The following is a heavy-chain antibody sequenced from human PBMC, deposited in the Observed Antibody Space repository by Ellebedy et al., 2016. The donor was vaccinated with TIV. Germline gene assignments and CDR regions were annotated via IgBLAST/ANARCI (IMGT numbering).Heavy chain of an antibody. V-gene: IGHV3-23*01. CDR2: ISGSGDTI. J-gene: IGHJ5*02. CDR3: AKDAVAGAKGGPNWFDP. CDR1: GFTFSNYA. Sequence: GESLKISCAASGFTFSNYAMSWVRQAPGKGLEWVSGISGSGDTIYYADSVKGRFTISRDNSKNTLYVQMNSLRADDTAVYYCAKDAVAGAKGGPNWFDPWGQGTLVTVSS. D-gene: IGHD6-19*01.